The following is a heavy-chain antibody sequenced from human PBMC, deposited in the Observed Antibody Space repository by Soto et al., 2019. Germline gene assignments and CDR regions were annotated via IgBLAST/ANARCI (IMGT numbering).Heavy chain of an antibody. CDR1: GFYVSNYY. V-gene: IGHV3-66*01. CDR2: NYRGGEI. Sequence: EVQVVESGGGLVQPGGSLRLSCAASGFYVSNYYMSWFRQAPGKGLEWVSVNYRGGEIYYADSVQGRFTTSRDISRNSMDLQLNRLIVDETAVYYCARDRRDGDTLWGQGVVVTVSS. J-gene: IGHJ4*02. D-gene: IGHD5-18*01. CDR3: ARDRRDGDTL.